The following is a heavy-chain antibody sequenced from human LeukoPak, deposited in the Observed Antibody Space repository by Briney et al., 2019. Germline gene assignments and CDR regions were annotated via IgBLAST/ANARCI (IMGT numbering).Heavy chain of an antibody. D-gene: IGHD3-22*01. CDR2: IYSGGST. CDR1: GFTVSSNY. Sequence: GGSLRLSCAASGFTVSSNYMSWVRQAPGKALEWVSVIYSGGSTYYADSVKGRFTISRDNSKNTLYLQMNSLRAEDTAVYYCAREPLFRYDSSGYTDYWGQGTLVTVSS. J-gene: IGHJ4*02. V-gene: IGHV3-66*01. CDR3: AREPLFRYDSSGYTDY.